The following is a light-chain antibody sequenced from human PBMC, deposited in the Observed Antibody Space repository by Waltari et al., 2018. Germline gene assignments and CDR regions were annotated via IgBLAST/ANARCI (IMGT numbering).Light chain of an antibody. CDR1: QSVSSN. Sequence: EIVMTQSPATLSVSPGERATLSCRAGQSVSSNLAWYQQKPGQAPRLLIYGAFTRATGIPARFSGSGSGTEFTLTISSLQSEDFAVYYCQQYDNWPGTFGQGTKVEVK. CDR3: QQYDNWPGT. CDR2: GAF. V-gene: IGKV3-15*01. J-gene: IGKJ1*01.